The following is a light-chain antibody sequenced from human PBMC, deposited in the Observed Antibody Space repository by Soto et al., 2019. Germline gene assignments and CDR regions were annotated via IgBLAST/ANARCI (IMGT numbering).Light chain of an antibody. CDR2: DVS. Sequence: QSVLTQPASVSGSPGQSITISCTGTSSDVGGHKAVSWYQHRPGKAPKLMIYDVSDRPSGVSNRFSGSKSGNTASLTISGLQAEDEADYYCCSYRTSSTYVFGTGTKLTVL. V-gene: IGLV2-14*03. J-gene: IGLJ1*01. CDR1: SSDVGGHKA. CDR3: CSYRTSSTYV.